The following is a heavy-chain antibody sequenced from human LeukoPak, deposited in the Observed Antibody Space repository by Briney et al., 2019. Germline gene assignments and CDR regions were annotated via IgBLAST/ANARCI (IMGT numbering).Heavy chain of an antibody. V-gene: IGHV3-30*02. Sequence: GGSLRLSCAVSGFTFSIYGMHWVRQAPGKGLEWVAFIRFDGNNKYYADSVKGRFTISRDNSKNTLYPEMDSLRAEDTAVYYCAKDFHSSSWPNYFDSWGQGILVTVSS. CDR1: GFTFSIYG. CDR3: AKDFHSSSWPNYFDS. CDR2: IRFDGNNK. J-gene: IGHJ4*02. D-gene: IGHD6-13*01.